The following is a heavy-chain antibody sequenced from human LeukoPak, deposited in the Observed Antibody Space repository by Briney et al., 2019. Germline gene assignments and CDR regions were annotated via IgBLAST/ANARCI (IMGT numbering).Heavy chain of an antibody. V-gene: IGHV4-34*01. CDR1: GGSFSGYY. J-gene: IGHJ6*02. D-gene: IGHD2-2*01. CDR3: ARERNIVVVPAAGYGMDV. Sequence: PSETLSLTCAVYGGSFSGYYWSWIRQPPGKGPEWIGEINHSGSTNYNPSLKSRVTISVDTSKNQFSLKLSSVTAADTAVYYCARERNIVVVPAAGYGMDVWGQGTTVTVSS. CDR2: INHSGST.